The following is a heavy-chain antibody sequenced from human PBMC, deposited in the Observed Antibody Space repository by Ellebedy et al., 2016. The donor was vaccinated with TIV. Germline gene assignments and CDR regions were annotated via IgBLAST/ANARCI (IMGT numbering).Heavy chain of an antibody. CDR2: IYYSGST. V-gene: IGHV4-39*01. CDR3: ASPPYCSGGSCYSTSRLPTDY. J-gene: IGHJ4*02. Sequence: MPSETLSLTCTVSGGSISSSSYYWGWIRQPPGKGLEWIGSIYYSGSTYYNPSLKSRVTISVDTSKNQFSLKLSSVTAADTAVYYCASPPYCSGGSCYSTSRLPTDYWGQGTLVTVSS. D-gene: IGHD2-15*01. CDR1: GGSISSSSYY.